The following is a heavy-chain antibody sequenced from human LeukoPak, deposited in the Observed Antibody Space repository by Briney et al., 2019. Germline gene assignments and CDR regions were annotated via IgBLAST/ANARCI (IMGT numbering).Heavy chain of an antibody. J-gene: IGHJ4*02. CDR1: GFTFSSYS. V-gene: IGHV3-21*01. D-gene: IGHD2-2*01. CDR3: ARDYPHCSSTSCPFDY. CDR2: ISSSSSYI. Sequence: GGSLRLSCAASGFTFSSYSMNWVRQAPGKGLEWVSSISSSSSYIYYADSVKGRFTISRGNAKNSLYLQMNSLRAEDTAVYYCARDYPHCSSTSCPFDYWGQGTLVTVSS.